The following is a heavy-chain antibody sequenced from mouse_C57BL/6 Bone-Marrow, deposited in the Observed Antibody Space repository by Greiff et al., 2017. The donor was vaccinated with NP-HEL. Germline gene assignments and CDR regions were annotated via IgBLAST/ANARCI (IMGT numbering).Heavy chain of an antibody. D-gene: IGHD4-1*01. Sequence: EVQLQQSGPELVKPGASVKISCKASGYSFTGYYMNWVKQSPEKSLEWIGEINPSTGGTTYNQKFKAKATLTVDKSSSTAYMQLKSLTSEDSAVYYCAISRTGTYYAMDYWGQGTSVTVSS. CDR3: AISRTGTYYAMDY. CDR2: INPSTGGT. J-gene: IGHJ4*01. CDR1: GYSFTGYY. V-gene: IGHV1-42*01.